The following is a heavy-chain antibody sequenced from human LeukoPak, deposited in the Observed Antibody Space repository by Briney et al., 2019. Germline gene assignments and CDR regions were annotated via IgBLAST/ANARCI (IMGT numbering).Heavy chain of an antibody. CDR1: GYTFTDFH. V-gene: IGHV1-2*02. CDR3: ARGVYFDSSAPFYFDY. J-gene: IGHJ4*02. Sequence: GASVNVSCKASGYTFTDFHMHWVRQAPGQGLEWMGWMNPKSGGANSAQRFQGRVTMTRDTSISTAYMELSSLKSDDTAVYYCARGVYFDSSAPFYFDYWGQGTLVTVSS. D-gene: IGHD3-22*01. CDR2: MNPKSGGA.